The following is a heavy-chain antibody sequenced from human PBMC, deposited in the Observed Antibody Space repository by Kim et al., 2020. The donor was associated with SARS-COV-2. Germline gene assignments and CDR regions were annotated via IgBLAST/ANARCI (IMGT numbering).Heavy chain of an antibody. D-gene: IGHD3-3*01. V-gene: IGHV3-9*01. Sequence: GGSLRLSCAASGFTFGDYAMHWVRQAPGKGLEWVSGISWNSGSIGYADSVKGRFTISRDNAKNSLYLQMNSLRAEDTALYYCAKAIARFPRDAFDIWGQGTMVTVSS. CDR2: ISWNSGSI. CDR3: AKAIARFPRDAFDI. J-gene: IGHJ3*02. CDR1: GFTFGDYA.